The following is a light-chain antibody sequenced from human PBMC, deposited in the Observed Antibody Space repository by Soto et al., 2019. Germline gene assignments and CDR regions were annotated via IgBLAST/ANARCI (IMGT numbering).Light chain of an antibody. CDR1: QGISNY. CDR2: AAS. J-gene: IGKJ4*01. Sequence: DIQMTQSPSSLSASVGDRVTITCRASQGISNYLAWYQQKPGKVPKLLIYAASTLQSGVPSRFSGSGAGTDFTLTISSLQPEDVATYYCQKYNSAPPLTFGGGTKVEIK. V-gene: IGKV1-27*01. CDR3: QKYNSAPPLT.